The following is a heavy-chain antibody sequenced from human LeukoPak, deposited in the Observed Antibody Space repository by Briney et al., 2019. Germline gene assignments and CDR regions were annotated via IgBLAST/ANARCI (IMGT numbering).Heavy chain of an antibody. D-gene: IGHD6-19*01. CDR3: ARDEPGIAVAGPLPYYMDV. V-gene: IGHV3-48*03. Sequence: GGSLRLSCAASGFTFSSYEMNWVRQAPGKGLEWVSYISSSGSTIYYADSVKGRFTISRDNAKNSLYLQMNSLRAEDTAVYYCARDEPGIAVAGPLPYYMDVWGKGTTVTVSS. J-gene: IGHJ6*03. CDR1: GFTFSSYE. CDR2: ISSSGSTI.